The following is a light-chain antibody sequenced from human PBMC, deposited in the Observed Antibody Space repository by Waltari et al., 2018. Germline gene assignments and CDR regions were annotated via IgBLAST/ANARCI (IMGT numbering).Light chain of an antibody. J-gene: IGKJ1*01. CDR3: QQYGSSPRT. CDR1: PSIGRSS. V-gene: IGKV3-20*01. CDR2: GAS. Sequence: EIVLTQSPGTLSLSPGERATLSCRTSPSIGRSSLAWYQQKPGQAPRLLVYGASSRATGIPDRFSGTGSGTDFTLTISRLEPEDFAVYYCQQYGSSPRTFGQGTKVDIK.